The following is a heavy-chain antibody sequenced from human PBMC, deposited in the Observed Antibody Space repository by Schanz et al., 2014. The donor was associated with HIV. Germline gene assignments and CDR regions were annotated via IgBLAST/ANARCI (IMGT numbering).Heavy chain of an antibody. CDR3: AKDEKGVAATWEVDD. Sequence: ELQLVESGGGLVQPGKSLRLSCAAAGFTFDDYGMHWVRQAPGKGLEWVAGISWNSGNIGYGDSVKGRFTISRDNARNSLSLQMNSLRGEDTAFYYCAKDEKGVAATWEVDDWGRGTLVIVSS. V-gene: IGHV3-9*01. D-gene: IGHD6-25*01. CDR1: GFTFDDYG. J-gene: IGHJ4*02. CDR2: ISWNSGNI.